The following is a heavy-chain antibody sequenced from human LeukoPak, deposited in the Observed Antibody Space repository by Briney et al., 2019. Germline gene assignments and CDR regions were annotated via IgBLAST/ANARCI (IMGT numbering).Heavy chain of an antibody. V-gene: IGHV4-31*03. CDR1: GGSISSGGYY. Sequence: SETLSLTCTVSGGSISSGGYYWSWIRQHPGKALEWIGYTYYSGSTYYNPSLKSRVTISVDTSKNQFSLKLSSVTAADTAVYYCARGQAAYFDYWGQGTLVTVSS. J-gene: IGHJ4*02. CDR2: TYYSGST. CDR3: ARGQAAYFDY. D-gene: IGHD6-25*01.